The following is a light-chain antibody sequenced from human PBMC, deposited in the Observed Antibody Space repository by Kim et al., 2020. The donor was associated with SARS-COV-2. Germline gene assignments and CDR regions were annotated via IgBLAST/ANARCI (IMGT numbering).Light chain of an antibody. J-gene: IGLJ2*01. CDR1: SSNIGSNT. CDR3: AAWDDSLNGVV. V-gene: IGLV1-44*01. CDR2: SNN. Sequence: GQRVTISCAESSSNIGSNTVNCYQHRPGTAPKLLIYSNNQRPSGVPDRFSGSKSGTSASLAISGLQSEDEADYYCAAWDDSLNGVVFGGGTQLTVL.